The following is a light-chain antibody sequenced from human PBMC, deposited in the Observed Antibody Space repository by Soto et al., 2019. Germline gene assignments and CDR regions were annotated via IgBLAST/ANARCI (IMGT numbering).Light chain of an antibody. V-gene: IGKV3-20*01. CDR2: GAS. J-gene: IGKJ1*01. CDR1: QTVTNRY. Sequence: EIVLTQSPGTLSLSPGERATLSCRASQTVTNRYLAWYQQKPGQAPRLLIFGASIRDTGIPDRFSDSGSGTDFTLTISRLESEDFAVYYCQQYGGSPGTFGQGTKVEIK. CDR3: QQYGGSPGT.